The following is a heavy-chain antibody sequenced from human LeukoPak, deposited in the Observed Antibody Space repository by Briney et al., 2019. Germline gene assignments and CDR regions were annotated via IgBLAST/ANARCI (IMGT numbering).Heavy chain of an antibody. CDR3: ARDWPYSSSSSDY. J-gene: IGHJ4*02. CDR1: GGTFRSYA. D-gene: IGHD6-6*01. V-gene: IGHV1-69*05. CDR2: IIPIFGTA. Sequence: SSVKVPYKPPGGTFRSYAISWVQQAPRQGLDWMEWIIPIFGTAKYAQESQGRGTNTTGESTGTAFLELESLRSEDTAIYYCARDWPYSSSSSDYWGQGTLVTVSS.